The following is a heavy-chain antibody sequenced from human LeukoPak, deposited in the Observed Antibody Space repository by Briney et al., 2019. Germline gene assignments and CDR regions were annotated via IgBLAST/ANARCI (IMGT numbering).Heavy chain of an antibody. CDR1: GGSISSGGYS. V-gene: IGHV4-30-2*01. CDR3: ARDSVTMVRGVISGWFDP. D-gene: IGHD3-10*01. CDR2: IYHSGST. Sequence: SQTLSLTCAVSGGSISSGGYSWSWIRQPPGKGLEGIGYIYHSGSTYYNPSLKSRVTISVDRSKNQFSLKLSSVTAADTAVYYCARDSVTMVRGVISGWFDPWGQGTLVTVSS. J-gene: IGHJ5*02.